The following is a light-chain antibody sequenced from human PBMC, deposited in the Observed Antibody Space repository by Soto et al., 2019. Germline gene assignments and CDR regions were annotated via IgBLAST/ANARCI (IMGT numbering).Light chain of an antibody. CDR2: DVS. CDR1: SGDVGGYNY. Sequence: QSALTQPRSVSGSPGQSVTISCTGTSGDVGGYNYVSWYQQHPGKAPKLMIYDVSKRPSGVPDRFSGSKSGNTASLTISGLQAEDEADYYCCSYAGSYGVFGGGTKLTVL. CDR3: CSYAGSYGV. V-gene: IGLV2-11*01. J-gene: IGLJ2*01.